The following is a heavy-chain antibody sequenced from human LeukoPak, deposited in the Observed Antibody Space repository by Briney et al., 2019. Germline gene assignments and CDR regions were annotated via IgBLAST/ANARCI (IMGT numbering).Heavy chain of an antibody. CDR1: GGSISNGGYY. CDR2: IHHSGST. Sequence: SETLSLTCTVSGGSISNGGYYWSWIRQPPGKGLEWIGYIHHSGSTYYNPSLKSRVTISVDRSKNQFSLKLRSVTATDTAVYYCAGRSNIAAKAVDYWGQGTLVTVSS. CDR3: AGRSNIAAKAVDY. D-gene: IGHD2-15*01. V-gene: IGHV4-30-2*01. J-gene: IGHJ4*02.